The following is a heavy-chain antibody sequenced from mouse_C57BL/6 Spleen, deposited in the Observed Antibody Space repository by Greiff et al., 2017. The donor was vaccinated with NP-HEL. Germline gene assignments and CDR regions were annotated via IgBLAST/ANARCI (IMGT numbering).Heavy chain of an antibody. CDR3: ASLTTVEGAWFAY. Sequence: QVHVKQSGPELVKPGASVKISCKASGYAFSSSWMNWVKQRPGKGLEWIGRIYPGDGDTNYNGKFKGKATLTADKSSSTAYMQLSSLTSEDSAVYFCASLTTVEGAWFAYWGQGTLVTVSA. CDR1: GYAFSSSW. D-gene: IGHD1-1*01. V-gene: IGHV1-82*01. J-gene: IGHJ3*01. CDR2: IYPGDGDT.